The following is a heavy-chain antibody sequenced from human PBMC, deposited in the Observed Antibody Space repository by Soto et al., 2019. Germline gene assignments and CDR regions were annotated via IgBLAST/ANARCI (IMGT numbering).Heavy chain of an antibody. CDR3: ARGERSSTSPADP. V-gene: IGHV4-34*01. CDR2: INHSGST. Sequence: SETLSLTCAVYGGSFSGYYWSWIRQPPGKGLEWIGEINHSGSTNYNPSLKSRVTISVDTSKNQFSLKLSSVTAADTAVYYCARGERSSTSPADPWGQGTLVTVSS. D-gene: IGHD2-2*01. J-gene: IGHJ5*02. CDR1: GGSFSGYY.